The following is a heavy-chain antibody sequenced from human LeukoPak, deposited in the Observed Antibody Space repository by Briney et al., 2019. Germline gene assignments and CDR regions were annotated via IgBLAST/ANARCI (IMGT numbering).Heavy chain of an antibody. CDR3: ARDRVVGATTYYYYGMDV. D-gene: IGHD1-26*01. J-gene: IGHJ6*02. V-gene: IGHV3-21*01. Sequence: KPGGSLRLSCAASGFTFSSYSMNWVRQAPGKGLEWVSSIRTSSSYIYYADSVKGRFTISRDNTKNSLYLQMNSLRAEDTAVYCCARDRVVGATTYYYYGMDVWGQGPTVTVSS. CDR1: GFTFSSYS. CDR2: IRTSSSYI.